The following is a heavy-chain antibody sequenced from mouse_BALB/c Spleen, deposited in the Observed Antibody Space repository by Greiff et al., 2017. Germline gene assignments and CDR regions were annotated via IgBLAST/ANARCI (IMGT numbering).Heavy chain of an antibody. D-gene: IGHD2-3*01. V-gene: IGHV2-9*02. Sequence: VHLVESGPGLVAPSPCLSISCTASGFTFTSYGVHWVRQPPGKGLEWLGVIWAGGSTNYNSALMSRLSISKDNSKSQVFLKMNSLQTDDTAMYYCARDDGYYEAYWGQGTLVTVSA. CDR3: ARDDGYYEAY. CDR1: GFTFTSYG. J-gene: IGHJ3*01. CDR2: IWAGGST.